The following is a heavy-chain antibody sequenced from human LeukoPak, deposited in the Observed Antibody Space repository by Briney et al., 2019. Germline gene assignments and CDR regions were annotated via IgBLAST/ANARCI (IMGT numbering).Heavy chain of an antibody. Sequence: SETLSLTCTVSGGSISSHYWSWIRQPPGKGLEWIGYIYYSGSTNYNPSLKSRVTISVDTSKNQFSLKLSSVTAADTAVYYCARFSVDTAMVRSWFDPWGQGTLVTVSS. D-gene: IGHD5-18*01. V-gene: IGHV4-59*11. CDR1: GGSISSHY. CDR3: ARFSVDTAMVRSWFDP. J-gene: IGHJ5*02. CDR2: IYYSGST.